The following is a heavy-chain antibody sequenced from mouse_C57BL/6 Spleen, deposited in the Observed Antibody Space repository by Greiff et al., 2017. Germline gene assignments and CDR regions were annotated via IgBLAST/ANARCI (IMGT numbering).Heavy chain of an antibody. Sequence: EVQLMESGPGLVKPSQSLSLTCSVTGYSITSGYYWNWIRQFPGNKLEWMGYISYDGSNNYNPSLKNRISITRDTSKNQFFLKLNSVTTEDTATYYCARGKKTTMVTMDYWGQGTSVTVSS. J-gene: IGHJ4*01. D-gene: IGHD2-2*01. CDR2: ISYDGSN. CDR1: GYSITSGYY. CDR3: ARGKKTTMVTMDY. V-gene: IGHV3-6*01.